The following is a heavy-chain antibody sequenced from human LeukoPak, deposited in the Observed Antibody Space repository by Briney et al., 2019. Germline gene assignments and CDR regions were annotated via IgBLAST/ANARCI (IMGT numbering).Heavy chain of an antibody. V-gene: IGHV3-48*04. J-gene: IGHJ4*02. D-gene: IGHD5-18*01. CDR3: ARLRGYSYGCGDY. Sequence: WGSLRLSCAASGVTFSSYSMSWVRQAPGKGLEWVSYISSSGNTIDYADLVQGRFIISRDNAKNSLYLQMVSLRAEDTAVYYCARLRGYSYGCGDYWGQGTLVTVSS. CDR2: ISSSGNTI. CDR1: GVTFSSYS.